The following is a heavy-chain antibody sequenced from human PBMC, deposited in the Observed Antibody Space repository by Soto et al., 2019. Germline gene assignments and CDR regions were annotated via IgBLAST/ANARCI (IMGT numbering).Heavy chain of an antibody. V-gene: IGHV4-59*11. CDR1: GGSISSHH. CDR3: ARGGASNIWLDY. J-gene: IGHJ4*02. CDR2: IHDSGST. Sequence: QVRLQESGPELVKPSETVSLTCTVSGGSISSHHWSWIRQPPGKGPECIGSIHDSGSTTYNPSLKSRVTISVDTSKNQFSLSMTSVTAAETAVYYCARGGASNIWLDYWGQGILVTVSS. D-gene: IGHD2-2*01.